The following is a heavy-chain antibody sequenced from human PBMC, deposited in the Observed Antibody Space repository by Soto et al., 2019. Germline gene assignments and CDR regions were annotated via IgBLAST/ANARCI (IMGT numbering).Heavy chain of an antibody. J-gene: IGHJ4*02. Sequence: EVQVLESGGGLVQPGGSLRLSCASSGFTFSTYGMSWVRQAPEKGLEWVSSVSYTGDTTYYADSVKGRFTISRDNSKNTVYLQMNSLRTEDTATYYCASTDYGGDGQDYWGQGTLVTVSS. D-gene: IGHD4-17*01. CDR1: GFTFSTYG. CDR3: ASTDYGGDGQDY. V-gene: IGHV3-23*01. CDR2: VSYTGDTT.